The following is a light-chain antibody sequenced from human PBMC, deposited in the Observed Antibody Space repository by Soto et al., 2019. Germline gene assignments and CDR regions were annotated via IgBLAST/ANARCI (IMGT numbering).Light chain of an antibody. J-gene: IGKJ5*01. Sequence: EIGLTQSPATLSVSPGARATLSCRASQSLSSYLAWYPQKPGQAPRLLIYDASNRATGIPARLSGSGSGTDSTLTISSLEPEDFAVYYCQQRSNWRTFGQGTRLE. V-gene: IGKV3-11*01. CDR3: QQRSNWRT. CDR2: DAS. CDR1: QSLSSY.